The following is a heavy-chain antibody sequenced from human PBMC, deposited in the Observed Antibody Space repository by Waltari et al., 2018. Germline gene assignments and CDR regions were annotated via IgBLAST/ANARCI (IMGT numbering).Heavy chain of an antibody. V-gene: IGHV4-59*01. D-gene: IGHD2-2*01. J-gene: IGHJ4*02. CDR2: IYYSGST. Sequence: QVQLQESGPGLVKPSETLSLTCTVSGGSISSYYWSWLRQPPGKGLEWIGYIYYSGSTNYNPSLKSRVTISVDTSKNQFALKLSSVTAADTAVYYCARGSRSSTSCYEYWGQGTLVTVSS. CDR3: ARGSRSSTSCYEY. CDR1: GGSISSYY.